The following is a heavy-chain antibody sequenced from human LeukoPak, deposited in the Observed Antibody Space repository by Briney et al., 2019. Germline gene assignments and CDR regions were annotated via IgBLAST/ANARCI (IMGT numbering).Heavy chain of an antibody. D-gene: IGHD3-10*01. CDR1: GGSISGYY. CDR3: ARLSGGRWFDP. CDR2: IYDSGST. Sequence: SETLSLTCTVSGGSISGYYRSWIRQPPGKGLEWIGYIYDSGSTNYNPSLKSRVTISGDTSKNQFTLKLSSVTAADTAVYYCARLSGGRWFDPWGQGTLVTVSS. V-gene: IGHV4-59*08. J-gene: IGHJ5*02.